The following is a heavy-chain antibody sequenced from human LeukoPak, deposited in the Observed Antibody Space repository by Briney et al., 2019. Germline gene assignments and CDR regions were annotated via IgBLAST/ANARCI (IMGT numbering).Heavy chain of an antibody. J-gene: IGHJ4*02. D-gene: IGHD3-10*01. CDR2: ISGSGGST. CDR1: GFTFSSYG. Sequence: GGSLRLSCAASGFTFSSYGMSWVRQAPGKGLEWVSAISGSGGSTYYADSVKGRFTISRDNSKNTLYLQMNSLRAEDTAVYYCAKRQVTMVRGVIITEDYYFDYWGQGTLVTVSS. CDR3: AKRQVTMVRGVIITEDYYFDY. V-gene: IGHV3-23*01.